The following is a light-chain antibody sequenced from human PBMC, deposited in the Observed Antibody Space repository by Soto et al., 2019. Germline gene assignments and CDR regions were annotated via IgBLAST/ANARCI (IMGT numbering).Light chain of an antibody. V-gene: IGKV3-11*01. CDR2: DAS. CDR1: QSVSSY. J-gene: IGKJ4*01. Sequence: ETVLTQSPATLSLSPGERATLSCRASQSVSSYLAWYQQKPGQAPRLLISDASNRATGIPARFSGSGSGTDFTPTISSLEPEDFAVYYCQQRSNWPLTFGGGTKVEIK. CDR3: QQRSNWPLT.